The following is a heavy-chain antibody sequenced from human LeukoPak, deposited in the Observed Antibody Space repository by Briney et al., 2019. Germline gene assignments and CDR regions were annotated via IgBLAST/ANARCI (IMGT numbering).Heavy chain of an antibody. Sequence: PGGSLRLSCAASGFTFSTYGMTWVRQAPGKGLEWVSAISGSAATTFYADSVKGRFTISRDNSKNTLYLQMNSLRAEDTAVYYCAKGYGSGSYLTWFDPWGQGTLVTVSS. CDR2: ISGSAATT. D-gene: IGHD3-10*01. J-gene: IGHJ5*02. CDR3: AKGYGSGSYLTWFDP. CDR1: GFTFSTYG. V-gene: IGHV3-23*01.